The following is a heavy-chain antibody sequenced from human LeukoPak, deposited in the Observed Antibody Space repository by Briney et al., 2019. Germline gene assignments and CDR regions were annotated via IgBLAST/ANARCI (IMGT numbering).Heavy chain of an antibody. Sequence: TLSLTCTVSGGSISSGSYYWSWIRQPAGKGLEWIGRIYTSGSTNYNPSLKSRVTISVDTSKNQFSLKLSSVTAADTAVYYCARISSGWYVGLDYWGQGTLVTVSS. V-gene: IGHV4-61*02. CDR3: ARISSGWYVGLDY. CDR2: IYTSGST. CDR1: GGSISSGSYY. D-gene: IGHD6-19*01. J-gene: IGHJ4*02.